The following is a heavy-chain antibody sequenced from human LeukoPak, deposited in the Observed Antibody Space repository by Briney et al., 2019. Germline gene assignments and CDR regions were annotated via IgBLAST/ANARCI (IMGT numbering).Heavy chain of an antibody. CDR2: ITSSGSHM. CDR1: GFTFRSYS. V-gene: IGHV3-21*01. Sequence: GGTLRLPCAVSGFTFRSYSLNWIRQAPGKRLEWLSSITSSGSHMYHADSVKGRFTISRDNAQSSLYLQINSLSAEDTAVYYCASFMTTVTIPDYWGQGTLVTVSS. J-gene: IGHJ4*02. CDR3: ASFMTTVTIPDY. D-gene: IGHD4-17*01.